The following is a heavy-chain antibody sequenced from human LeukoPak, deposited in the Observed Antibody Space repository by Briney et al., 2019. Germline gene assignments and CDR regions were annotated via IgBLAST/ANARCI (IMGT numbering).Heavy chain of an antibody. Sequence: GRSLRLSCAASGFTFSGYAMHWVRQAPGKGLEWVAVISYDGSNKYYEDSVKGRFTISRDNSKNTLYLQMNSLRAEDTAVYYCAKAVTTYFDYWGQGTLVTVSS. V-gene: IGHV3-30*04. J-gene: IGHJ4*02. CDR2: ISYDGSNK. CDR1: GFTFSGYA. D-gene: IGHD4-17*01. CDR3: AKAVTTYFDY.